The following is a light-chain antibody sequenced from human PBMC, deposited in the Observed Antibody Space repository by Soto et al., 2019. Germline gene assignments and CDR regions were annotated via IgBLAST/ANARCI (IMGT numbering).Light chain of an antibody. CDR1: QSVSSSY. V-gene: IGKV3-20*01. CDR3: HQYDSSPLT. J-gene: IGKJ4*01. CDR2: GAS. Sequence: EIVLTQSPGNLSLSPGERATLSCRASQSVSSSYFAWYQQKPGPATRLLIYGASRRPTGIPDRFSGSGSGTXFXLTISRLQPEDFAVYYCHQYDSSPLTFGRGTKVEIK.